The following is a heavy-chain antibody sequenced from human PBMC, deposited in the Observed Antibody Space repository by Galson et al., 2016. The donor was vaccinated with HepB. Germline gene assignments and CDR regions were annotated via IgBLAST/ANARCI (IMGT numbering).Heavy chain of an antibody. CDR1: GFTLGHYE. CDR2: ISNWGDTI. J-gene: IGHJ1*01. Sequence: SLSLSCAASGFTLGHYEMNWVRQTPRQGLQWVSYISNWGDTISYADSVKGRFTISRDNDKNSLYLQMSSLTAEDTAVYYCAGVAAVGEYFQHWGQGTLVTVSS. V-gene: IGHV3-48*03. D-gene: IGHD6-13*01. CDR3: AGVAAVGEYFQH.